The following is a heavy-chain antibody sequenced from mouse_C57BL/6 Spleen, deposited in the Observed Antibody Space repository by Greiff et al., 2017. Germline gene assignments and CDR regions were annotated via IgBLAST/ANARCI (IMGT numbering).Heavy chain of an antibody. V-gene: IGHV7-3*01. CDR1: GFTFTDYY. CDR3: ASYRDWDGYYFDY. Sequence: EVQLMESGGGLVQPGGSLSLSCAASGFTFTDYYMSWVRQPPGKALEWLGFIRNKANGYTTEYSASVKGRFTISRDNSQSILYLQMDALRAEDSATYYCASYRDWDGYYFDYWGQGTTLTVSS. J-gene: IGHJ2*01. CDR2: IRNKANGYTT. D-gene: IGHD4-1*01.